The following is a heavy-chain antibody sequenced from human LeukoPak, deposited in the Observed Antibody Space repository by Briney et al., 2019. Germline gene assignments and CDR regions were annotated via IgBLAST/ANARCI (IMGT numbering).Heavy chain of an antibody. CDR1: GFTFSSYE. CDR3: ARGYCSSTSCLYYFDY. Sequence: PGGSLRLSCAASGFTFSSYEMNWVRQAPGKGLEWVSSISSSSSYIYYADSVKGRFTISRDNAKNSLYLQMNSLRAEDTAVYYCARGYCSSTSCLYYFDYWGQGTLVTVSS. CDR2: ISSSSSYI. D-gene: IGHD2-2*01. V-gene: IGHV3-21*01. J-gene: IGHJ4*02.